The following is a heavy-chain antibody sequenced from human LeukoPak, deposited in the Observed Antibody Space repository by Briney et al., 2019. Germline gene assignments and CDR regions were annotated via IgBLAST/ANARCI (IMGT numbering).Heavy chain of an antibody. CDR1: GFTFSDYY. CDR2: ISSSGSTI. V-gene: IGHV3-11*04. Sequence: GGSLRLSCAASGFTFSDYYMSWIRQAPGKGLEWVSYISSSGSTIYYADSVKGRFTISRDNAKNSLYLQMNSLRAEDTAVYYCAREPSGSSGWYEVGDAFDIWGQGTMVTVSS. J-gene: IGHJ3*02. CDR3: AREPSGSSGWYEVGDAFDI. D-gene: IGHD6-19*01.